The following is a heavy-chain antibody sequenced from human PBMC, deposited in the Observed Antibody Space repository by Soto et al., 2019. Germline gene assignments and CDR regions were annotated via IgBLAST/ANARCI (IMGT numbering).Heavy chain of an antibody. V-gene: IGHV1-69*01. J-gene: IGHJ4*02. Sequence: QVQLVQSGAEVKKPGSSVKVSCKASGGIFSTYAISWLRRAPGQGLEWMGGIIPIFGTPNYAQRFQGRVTITADESTSTAYMELSRLRSEDTAVYYCARDRDDYGSGNYYNRIDFWGQGTLSPSPQ. D-gene: IGHD3-10*01. CDR1: GGIFSTYA. CDR3: ARDRDDYGSGNYYNRIDF. CDR2: IIPIFGTP.